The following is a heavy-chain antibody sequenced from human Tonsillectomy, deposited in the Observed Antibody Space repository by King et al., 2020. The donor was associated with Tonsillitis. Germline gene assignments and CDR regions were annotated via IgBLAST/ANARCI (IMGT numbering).Heavy chain of an antibody. CDR2: ISGSSSYT. CDR3: ARIVYHDYGDYPEYYYYMDV. V-gene: IGHV3-11*05. J-gene: IGHJ6*03. CDR1: GFTFSDYY. D-gene: IGHD4-17*01. Sequence: QVQLVESGGGLVKPGGSLRLSCAVSGFTFSDYYMSWIRQAPGKGLEWVSYISGSSSYTNYADSVKGRFTISRDNANNSLYLQMSSLRAEDTAVYYCARIVYHDYGDYPEYYYYMDVWGKGTTVTVSS.